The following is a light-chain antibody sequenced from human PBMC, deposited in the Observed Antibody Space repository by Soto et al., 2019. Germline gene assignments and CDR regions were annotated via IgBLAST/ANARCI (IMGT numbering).Light chain of an antibody. J-gene: IGLJ1*01. V-gene: IGLV2-14*01. CDR2: DIT. CDR3: VSFTTSKSYV. CDR1: SSDVGAYIF. Sequence: QSVLTQPAAVSGCPGQSITISCTGTSSDVGAYIFVSWYQQYPGKAPKLMIYDITNRPSGVSNRFSGSKAGNTASLTISGLQAEDEADYYCVSFTTSKSYVFGTGTKVTVL.